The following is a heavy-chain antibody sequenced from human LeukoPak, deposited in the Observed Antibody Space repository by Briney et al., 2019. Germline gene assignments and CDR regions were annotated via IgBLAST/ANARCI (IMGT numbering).Heavy chain of an antibody. D-gene: IGHD3-10*01. V-gene: IGHV1-2*02. CDR3: ARTMVRGVPYYYGMDV. J-gene: IGHJ6*02. Sequence: ASVKVSCKASGYTSTGYYMHWVRQAPGQGLEWMGWINPNSGGTNYAQKFQGRVTMTRDTSISTAYMELSRLRSDDTAVYYCARTMVRGVPYYYGMDVWGQGTTVTVSS. CDR2: INPNSGGT. CDR1: GYTSTGYY.